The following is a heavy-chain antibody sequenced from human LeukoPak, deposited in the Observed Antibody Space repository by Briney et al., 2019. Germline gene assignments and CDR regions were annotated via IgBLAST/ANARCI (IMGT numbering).Heavy chain of an antibody. CDR1: GFTFSSYS. CDR3: ARAGGHYSSAWYDY. V-gene: IGHV3-21*01. J-gene: IGHJ4*02. Sequence: PGGSLRLSCAASGFTFSSYSMNWVRQAPGKGLGWVSSISSSSSYIYYADSVKGRFTIPRDNAKNSLYLQMNSLRAEDTAVYYCARAGGHYSSAWYDYWGQGTLVTVSS. D-gene: IGHD6-19*01. CDR2: ISSSSSYI.